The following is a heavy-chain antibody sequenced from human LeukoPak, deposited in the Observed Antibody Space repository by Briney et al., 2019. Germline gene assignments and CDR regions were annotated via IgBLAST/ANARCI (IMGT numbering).Heavy chain of an antibody. Sequence: SETLSLTCTVSGGSISSYYWSWIRQPPGKGLEWIGYIYYNGSTNYNPSLKSRVTISVDTSKNQFSLKLSSVTAADTAVYYCARGVHGDYDFWSGYFTYYYYYYMDVWGKGTTVTVSS. CDR1: GGSISSYY. CDR2: IYYNGST. V-gene: IGHV4-59*01. D-gene: IGHD3-3*01. CDR3: ARGVHGDYDFWSGYFTYYYYYYMDV. J-gene: IGHJ6*03.